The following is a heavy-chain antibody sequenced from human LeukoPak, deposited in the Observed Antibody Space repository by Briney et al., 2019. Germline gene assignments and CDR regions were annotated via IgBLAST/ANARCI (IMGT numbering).Heavy chain of an antibody. Sequence: ASVKVSCKASGYTFTSYAMHWVRQAPGQRLEWMGWINAGNGNTKYSQKFQGRVTITRDTSASTAYMELSSLRSEDTAVYYCAGVYYGSGSYTSFDYWGQGTLVTVSS. D-gene: IGHD3-10*01. CDR3: AGVYYGSGSYTSFDY. V-gene: IGHV1-3*01. J-gene: IGHJ4*02. CDR1: GYTFTSYA. CDR2: INAGNGNT.